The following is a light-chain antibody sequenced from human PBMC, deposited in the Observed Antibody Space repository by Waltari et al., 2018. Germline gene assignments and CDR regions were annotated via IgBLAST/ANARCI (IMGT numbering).Light chain of an antibody. V-gene: IGLV2-23*02. CDR3: CSYAGSLWV. CDR1: SSDVGGYNH. J-gene: IGLJ3*02. CDR2: DVS. Sequence: QSALTQPASVSGSPGHSITISCTGTSSDVGGYNHVSWYQQTPGKAPKLMIYDVSKRPSGVSNRFSGSKSGNTASLTISGLQAEDEADYYCCSYAGSLWVFGGGTKLTVL.